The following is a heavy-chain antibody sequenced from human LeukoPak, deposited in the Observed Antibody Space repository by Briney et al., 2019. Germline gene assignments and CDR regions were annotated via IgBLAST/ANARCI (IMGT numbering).Heavy chain of an antibody. CDR3: ARGRFAGDGYNLIDY. Sequence: TGGSLRLSCAASGFTFSDYYMSWIRQAPGKGLEWGSYISSSGSTIYYADSVKGRFTISRDNAKNSLYLQMNSLRAEDTAAYYCARGRFAGDGYNLIDYWGQGTLVTVSS. CDR2: ISSSGSTI. J-gene: IGHJ4*02. V-gene: IGHV3-11*04. D-gene: IGHD5-24*01. CDR1: GFTFSDYY.